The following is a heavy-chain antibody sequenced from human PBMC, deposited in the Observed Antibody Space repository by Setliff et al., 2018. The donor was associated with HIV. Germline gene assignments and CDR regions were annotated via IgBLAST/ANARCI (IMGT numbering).Heavy chain of an antibody. CDR1: GGSISSSSYY. CDR3: ARLGQLGGAFDI. Sequence: SETLSLTCTVSGGSISSSSYYWGWIRQPPGEGLEWIGSIYYSGSTYYNPSLKSRVTISVDTSKNQFSLKLSSVTAADTAVYYCARLGQLGGAFDIWGQGTMVTVS. CDR2: IYYSGST. D-gene: IGHD6-6*01. V-gene: IGHV4-39*01. J-gene: IGHJ3*02.